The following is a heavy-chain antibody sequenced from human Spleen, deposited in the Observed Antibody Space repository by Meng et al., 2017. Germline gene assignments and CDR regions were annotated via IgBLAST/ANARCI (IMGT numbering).Heavy chain of an antibody. CDR3: ARAAAVLSYYYYGMDV. J-gene: IGHJ6*02. Sequence: GESLKISCTTSGFTFNNYGMHWVRQAPGKGLEWVALIRSDGSNKYYADSVKGRFTISRDNSKNTLYLQMNSLRAEDTAVYYCARAAAVLSYYYYGMDVWGQGTTVTVSS. CDR1: GFTFNNYG. CDR2: IRSDGSNK. D-gene: IGHD6-13*01. V-gene: IGHV3-33*01.